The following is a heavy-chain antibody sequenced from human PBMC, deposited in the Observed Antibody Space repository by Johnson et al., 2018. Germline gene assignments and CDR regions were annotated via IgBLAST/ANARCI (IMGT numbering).Heavy chain of an antibody. D-gene: IGHD2-8*01. V-gene: IGHV3-23*04. CDR2: LDATTP. CDR1: GFTSSRHA. CDR3: AKERGVGRTQDDGLDI. Sequence: EVQLVETGGGLVQPGGSLRLSCAASGFTSSRHALTWVRQAAGKGLEWVAGLDATTPYYGDSVKGRFTISRDDSQNTVYLQMNSLRAEDTAIYYCAKERGVGRTQDDGLDIWGQGRMVTVSS. J-gene: IGHJ3*02.